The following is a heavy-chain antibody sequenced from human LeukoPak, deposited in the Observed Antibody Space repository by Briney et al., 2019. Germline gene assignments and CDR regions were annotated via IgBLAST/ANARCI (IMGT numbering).Heavy chain of an antibody. D-gene: IGHD3-22*01. CDR2: FDPEDGET. CDR1: GFSLTEFS. CDR3: AISPPGQYFYDSSGPFDS. J-gene: IGHJ4*02. Sequence: ASVKVSCKVSGFSLTEFSMHWVRQTPGEGFEWMGGFDPEDGETRYAQNFQGRVTLIEDTSTDTAYMEMSSLRFEDTAIYYCAISPPGQYFYDSSGPFDSWGQGTLVTVSS. V-gene: IGHV1-24*01.